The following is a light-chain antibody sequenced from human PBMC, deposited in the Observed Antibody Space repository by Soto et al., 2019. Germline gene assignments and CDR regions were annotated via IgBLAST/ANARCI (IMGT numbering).Light chain of an antibody. Sequence: EIVMTQSPATLSVSPGERATLSCRASQSVSSNLAWYQQKPGQAPRLLIYGAFTRATGIPARFSGSGSGTEFTLTISSLQSEDFAVYYCQQYNNWQYTFGQWTKLEIK. CDR1: QSVSSN. V-gene: IGKV3-15*01. CDR2: GAF. CDR3: QQYNNWQYT. J-gene: IGKJ2*01.